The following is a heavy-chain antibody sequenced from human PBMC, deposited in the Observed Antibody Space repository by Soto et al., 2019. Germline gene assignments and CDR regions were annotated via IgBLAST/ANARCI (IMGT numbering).Heavy chain of an antibody. V-gene: IGHV3-74*01. Sequence: HPGGSLILSCAASGFTCSSYWMHWVRQAPGKGLVWVSRINSDGSSTSYAASVKGRFTISRDNAKNTLYLQMNSLRAEDTAVYYCARAGYCSSTSCYTNNWFDPWGQGTLVTVSS. J-gene: IGHJ5*02. CDR3: ARAGYCSSTSCYTNNWFDP. CDR2: INSDGSST. CDR1: GFTCSSYW. D-gene: IGHD2-2*02.